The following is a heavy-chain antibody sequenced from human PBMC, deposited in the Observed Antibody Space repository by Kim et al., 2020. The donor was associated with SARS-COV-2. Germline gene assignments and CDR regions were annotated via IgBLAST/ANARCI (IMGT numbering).Heavy chain of an antibody. CDR2: ISWDGGST. CDR3: AKQVAPTKGYYYYGMDV. J-gene: IGHJ6*02. V-gene: IGHV3-43D*03. D-gene: IGHD2-15*01. CDR1: GFTFDDYA. Sequence: GGSLRLSCAASGFTFDDYAMHWVRQAPGKGLEWVSLISWDGGSTYYADSVKGRFTISRDNSKNSLYLQMNSLRAEDTALYYCAKQVAPTKGYYYYGMDVWDQGTTVTVSS.